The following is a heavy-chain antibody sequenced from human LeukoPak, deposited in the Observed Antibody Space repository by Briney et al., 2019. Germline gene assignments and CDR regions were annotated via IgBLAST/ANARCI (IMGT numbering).Heavy chain of an antibody. CDR2: IYTSGST. CDR1: GGSISSYY. V-gene: IGHV4-4*09. CDR3: ARIGWSGYSSSARLNWFDP. Sequence: SVTLSLTCTVSGGSISSYYWSWIRQPPGKGLEWIGYIYTSGSTNYNPSLKSRVTISVDTSKNQFSLKLSSVTAADTAVYYRARIGWSGYSSSARLNWFDPWGQGTLVTVSS. J-gene: IGHJ5*02. D-gene: IGHD6-6*01.